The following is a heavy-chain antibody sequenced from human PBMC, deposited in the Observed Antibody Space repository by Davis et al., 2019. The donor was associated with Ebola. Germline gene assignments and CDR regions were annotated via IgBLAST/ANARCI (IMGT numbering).Heavy chain of an antibody. CDR1: GGSFSGYY. J-gene: IGHJ4*02. Sequence: SETLSPTCAVHGGSFSGYYWSWIRQPPGKGLEWIGEINHSGSTNYNPSLKSRVTISVDTSKNQFSLKLSSVTAADTAVYYCARHGYSYGGTSDYWGQGTLVTVSS. V-gene: IGHV4-34*01. CDR2: INHSGST. CDR3: ARHGYSYGGTSDY. D-gene: IGHD5-18*01.